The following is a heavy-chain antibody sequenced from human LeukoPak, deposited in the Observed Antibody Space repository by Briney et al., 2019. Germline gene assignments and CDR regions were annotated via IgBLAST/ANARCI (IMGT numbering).Heavy chain of an antibody. V-gene: IGHV1-8*03. CDR2: MNPNSGNT. CDR3: ARDHPYSSSWYGY. Sequence: ASVKVSCKASGYTFTSYDINWVRQATGQGLEWMGWMNPNSGNTGYAQKFQGRVTITRNTSISTAYMELSSLRSEDTAVYYCARDHPYSSSWYGYWGQGTLVTVSS. D-gene: IGHD6-13*01. CDR1: GYTFTSYD. J-gene: IGHJ4*02.